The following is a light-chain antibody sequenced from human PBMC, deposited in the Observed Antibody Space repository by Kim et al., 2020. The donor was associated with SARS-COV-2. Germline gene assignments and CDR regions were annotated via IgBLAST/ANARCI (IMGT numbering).Light chain of an antibody. CDR3: AAWDDRLNGPV. CDR2: GNH. CDR1: SSNIGSNS. J-gene: IGLJ3*02. Sequence: QSVLTQPPSVSGTPGQRVTISCSGGSSNIGSNSVYWYKQLPGTAPKLLMYGNHQRPSGVPDRFSGSKSGTSASLAISGLRSEDEADFYCAAWDDRLNGPVFGGGTKLTVL. V-gene: IGLV1-47*01.